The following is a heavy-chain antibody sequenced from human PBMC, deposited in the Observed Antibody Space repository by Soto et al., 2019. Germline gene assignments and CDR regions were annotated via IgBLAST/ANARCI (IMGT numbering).Heavy chain of an antibody. CDR1: GDSISSYY. Sequence: SETLSLTCAVSGDSISSYYCMWIRQPPGKGLESIGYLYYGRSANYNPSLKSRVTLSVDTSTNQCSLKLNSVTAADTAVYYCARDLWGYCGTDCYPLDVWGQGTTVTVSS. D-gene: IGHD2-21*02. CDR2: LYYGRSA. J-gene: IGHJ6*02. V-gene: IGHV4-59*01. CDR3: ARDLWGYCGTDCYPLDV.